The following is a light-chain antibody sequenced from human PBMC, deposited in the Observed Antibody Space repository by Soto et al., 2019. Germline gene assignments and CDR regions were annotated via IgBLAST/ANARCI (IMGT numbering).Light chain of an antibody. CDR1: QGIRND. CDR3: LQDYNYPWT. Sequence: AIQMTQSPSSLSASVGDRVTITCRASQGIRNDLGWYQQKPGKAPKLLIYAASSLQSGVPSRFSGSGTGTDFALTISSLQPEDFATYYCLQDYNYPWTFGQGTKVEIK. CDR2: AAS. J-gene: IGKJ1*01. V-gene: IGKV1-6*01.